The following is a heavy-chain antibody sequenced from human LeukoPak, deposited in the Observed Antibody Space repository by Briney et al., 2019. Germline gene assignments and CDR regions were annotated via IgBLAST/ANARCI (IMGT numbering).Heavy chain of an antibody. Sequence: SETLSLTCTVSGGSISSYYWTWIRQPPGKGLEWIGYIYYSGSTNYNPSLKSRVTISADTSKNQFSLKLSSVTAADTAVYYCALADYYDSSGYYYHRYWGQGTLVTVSS. CDR2: IYYSGST. V-gene: IGHV4-59*08. CDR3: ALADYYDSSGYYYHRY. D-gene: IGHD3-22*01. CDR1: GGSISSYY. J-gene: IGHJ4*02.